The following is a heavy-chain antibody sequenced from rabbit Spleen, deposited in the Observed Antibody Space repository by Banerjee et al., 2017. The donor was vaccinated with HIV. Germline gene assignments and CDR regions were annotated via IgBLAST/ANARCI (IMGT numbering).Heavy chain of an antibody. CDR3: ARDTGSSFSSYGMDL. D-gene: IGHD8-1*01. CDR1: GFSFSSNDY. J-gene: IGHJ6*01. Sequence: QEQLVESGGGLVQPEGSLTLTCTASGFSFSSNDYMCWVRQAPGKGLEWISCIAGSSSDFTYSATWAKGRFTCSKTSSTTVTLQMTSLTVADTATYFCARDTGSSFSSYGMDLWGQGTLVPVS. CDR2: IAGSSSDFT. V-gene: IGHV1S45*01.